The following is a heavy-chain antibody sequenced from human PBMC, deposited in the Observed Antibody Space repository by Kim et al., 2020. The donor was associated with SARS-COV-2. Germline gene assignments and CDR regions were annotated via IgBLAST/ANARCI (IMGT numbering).Heavy chain of an antibody. CDR2: ISYSGST. D-gene: IGHD2-15*01. J-gene: IGHJ5*01. CDR3: SRVGVSRYLVAAWYWFDS. Sequence: SETLSLTCTVSGGSISSYYWSWIRQPPGKGLEWMGYISYSGSTNYNPSLKIRVTISVDTANNQFSLNLSSVPAADTAAYYCSRVGVSRYLVAAWYWFDS. CDR1: GGSISSYY. V-gene: IGHV4-59*12.